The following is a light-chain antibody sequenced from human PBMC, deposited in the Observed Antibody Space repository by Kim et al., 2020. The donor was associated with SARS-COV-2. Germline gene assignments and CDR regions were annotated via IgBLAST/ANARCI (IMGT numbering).Light chain of an antibody. CDR1: QSISGW. CDR2: DAS. V-gene: IGKV1-5*01. CDR3: QQYDSYPVT. Sequence: ASVGERVNITCRASQSISGWLAWQQQKPGKAPLLLIYDASNLESGVPSRFSGSGYGTEFTLTISSLQPDDFATYYCQQYDSYPVTFGQGTKVDIK. J-gene: IGKJ1*01.